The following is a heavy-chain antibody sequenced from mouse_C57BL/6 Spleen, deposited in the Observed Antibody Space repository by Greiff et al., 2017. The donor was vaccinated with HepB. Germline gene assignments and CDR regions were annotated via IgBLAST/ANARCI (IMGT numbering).Heavy chain of an antibody. CDR1: GYTFTDYN. D-gene: IGHD2-5*01. CDR2: INPNNGGT. CDR3: ARDSNSWYFDV. V-gene: IGHV1-18*01. Sequence: EVMLVESGPELVKPGASVKIPCKASGYTFTDYNMDWVKQSHGKSLEWIGDINPNNGGTIYNQKFKGKATLTVDKSSSTAYMELRSLTSEDTAVYYCARDSNSWYFDVWGTGTTVTVSS. J-gene: IGHJ1*03.